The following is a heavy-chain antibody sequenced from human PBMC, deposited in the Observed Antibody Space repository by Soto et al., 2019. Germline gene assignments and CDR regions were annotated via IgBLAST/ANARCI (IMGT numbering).Heavy chain of an antibody. CDR2: IYYSGST. CDR1: GGSISSYY. D-gene: IGHD6-6*01. V-gene: IGHV4-59*01. Sequence: SETLSLTCTVSGGSISSYYWSWIRQPPGKGLEWIGYIYYSGSTNYNPSLKSRVTISVDTSKNQFSLKLSSVTAADTAVYYCARVQAARPHYYYYYMDVWGKGTTVTVSS. CDR3: ARVQAARPHYYYYYMDV. J-gene: IGHJ6*03.